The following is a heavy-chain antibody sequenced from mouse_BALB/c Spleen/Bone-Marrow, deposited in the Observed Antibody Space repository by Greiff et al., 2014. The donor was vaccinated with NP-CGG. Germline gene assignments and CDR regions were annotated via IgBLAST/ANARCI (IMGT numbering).Heavy chain of an antibody. J-gene: IGHJ4*01. D-gene: IGHD3-1*01. CDR3: ARGLGLPFYAMDY. V-gene: IGHV1-77*01. CDR2: IYPGSGST. CDR1: GYIFTDYV. Sequence: VQLQESGPELVKPGASVKMSCKASGYIFTDYVISWVKQRTGQGLEWIGEIYPGSGSTYYNEKFKGKATLTADESSNTAYMQLSSLTSEDSAVYFCARGLGLPFYAMDYWGQGTSVTVSS.